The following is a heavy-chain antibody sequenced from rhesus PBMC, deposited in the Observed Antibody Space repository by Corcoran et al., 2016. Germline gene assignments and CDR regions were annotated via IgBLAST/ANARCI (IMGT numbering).Heavy chain of an antibody. Sequence: QVQLQESGPGLVKPSETLSLTCAVSGGSVSSSNWWSWIRQPPGKGLEWIGNISGSSGSTYNNPSRKSRVTISTDTSKNQFSLKLSSVTAADTAVYYCASLRGYWGQGVLVTVSS. CDR1: GGSVSSSNW. V-gene: IGHV4-65*01. CDR3: ASLRGY. J-gene: IGHJ4*01. D-gene: IGHD4-29*01. CDR2: ISGSSGST.